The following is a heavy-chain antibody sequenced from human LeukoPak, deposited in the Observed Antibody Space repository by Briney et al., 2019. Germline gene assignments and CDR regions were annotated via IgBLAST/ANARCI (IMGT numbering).Heavy chain of an antibody. D-gene: IGHD6-19*01. V-gene: IGHV2-70*11. Sequence: SGPALVKPTQILTLTCTFSGFSLSTSGMCVSWIRQPPGKALEWLARIDWDDDKYYSTSLKTRLTISKDTSKNQVVLTMTNMDPVDTATYYCARISIAVAGIDAFDIWGQGTMVTVSS. CDR3: ARISIAVAGIDAFDI. CDR1: GFSLSTSGMC. J-gene: IGHJ3*02. CDR2: IDWDDDK.